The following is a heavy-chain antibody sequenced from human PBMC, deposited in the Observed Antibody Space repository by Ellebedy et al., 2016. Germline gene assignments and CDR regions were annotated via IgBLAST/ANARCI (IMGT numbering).Heavy chain of an antibody. CDR3: ARGYCSGGSCYSGDY. J-gene: IGHJ4*02. Sequence: GESLKISCTASGFTFDDYGMSWVREAPGKGLEWVSYISSSSSTIYYADSVKGRFTISRDNAKNSLYLQMNSLRAEDTAVYYCARGYCSGGSCYSGDYWGQGTLVTVSS. D-gene: IGHD2-15*01. V-gene: IGHV3-48*04. CDR1: GFTFDDYG. CDR2: ISSSSSTI.